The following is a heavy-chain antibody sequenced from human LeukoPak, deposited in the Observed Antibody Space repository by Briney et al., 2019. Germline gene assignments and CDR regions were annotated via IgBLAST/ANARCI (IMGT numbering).Heavy chain of an antibody. D-gene: IGHD6-19*01. CDR1: GYIFTNHY. J-gene: IGHJ4*02. CDR3: ARDFYSSGWYYFDY. Sequence: ASVKVSCKASGYIFTNHYMHWVRQAPGQGLEWMGLINPSGSSTLYAEKFRGRIIMTRDTSISTAYMELSRLRSDDTAVYYCARDFYSSGWYYFDYWGQGTLVTVSS. CDR2: INPSGSST. V-gene: IGHV1-46*01.